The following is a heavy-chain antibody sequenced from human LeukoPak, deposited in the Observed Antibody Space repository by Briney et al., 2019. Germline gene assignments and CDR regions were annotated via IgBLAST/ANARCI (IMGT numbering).Heavy chain of an antibody. CDR1: GFTFSSYA. V-gene: IGHV3-23*01. Sequence: GGSLRLSCAASGFTFSSYAMNWVRQAPGKGLEWVSHISGSGISTYYADSVRGRFTFSRDNSKNTLYLQMNSLRAEDTAVYYCAKGSKLVVITRDHYMAVWGKGTTVTISS. CDR3: AKGSKLVVITRDHYMAV. J-gene: IGHJ6*03. D-gene: IGHD3-22*01. CDR2: ISGSGIST.